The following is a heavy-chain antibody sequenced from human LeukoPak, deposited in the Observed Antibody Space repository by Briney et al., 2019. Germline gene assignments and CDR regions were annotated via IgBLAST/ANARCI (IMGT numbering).Heavy chain of an antibody. D-gene: IGHD3-9*01. Sequence: ASVKVSCKASGYTFTGYYMHWVRQAPGQGLEWMGWINPNSGGTNYAQKFQGRVTMTRDTSISTAYMELSRLRSDDTAVYYCARWGSYYDILTGYHRPGWFDPWGQGTLVTVSS. CDR2: INPNSGGT. CDR3: ARWGSYYDILTGYHRPGWFDP. CDR1: GYTFTGYY. V-gene: IGHV1-2*02. J-gene: IGHJ5*02.